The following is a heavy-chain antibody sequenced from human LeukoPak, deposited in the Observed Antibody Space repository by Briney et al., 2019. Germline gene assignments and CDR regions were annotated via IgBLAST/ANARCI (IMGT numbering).Heavy chain of an antibody. D-gene: IGHD5-24*01. CDR2: IFSNGDT. Sequence: GGSLRLSCTASEFTVSRNNMLWVRQAPGKGLEWVSLIFSNGDTHYADSVKGRFTISRDTSKNTVSLQMNSLRVEDTAMYYCTRDQMNYWGQGTLVTVSS. CDR1: EFTVSRNN. CDR3: TRDQMNY. V-gene: IGHV3-53*01. J-gene: IGHJ4*02.